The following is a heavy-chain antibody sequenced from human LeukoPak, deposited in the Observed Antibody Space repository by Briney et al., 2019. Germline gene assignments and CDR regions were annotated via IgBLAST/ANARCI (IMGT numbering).Heavy chain of an antibody. V-gene: IGHV3-15*04. D-gene: IGHD1-7*01. CDR1: GFTFNYAW. CDR2: TVSEIDGGTT. Sequence: GVSLRLSCATSGFTFNYAWMSWVRQVPGKGLEWVGQTVSEIDGGTTDYAAPVKGRFTISRDDSKSTLYLQMNSLKIEDTAVYYCTTDEDWNYARKDVWGQGATVIVSS. CDR3: TTDEDWNYARKDV. J-gene: IGHJ6*02.